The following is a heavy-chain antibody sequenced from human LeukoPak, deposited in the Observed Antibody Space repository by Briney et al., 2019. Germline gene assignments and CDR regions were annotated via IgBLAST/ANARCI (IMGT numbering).Heavy chain of an antibody. CDR3: ATGGAMGYYDSSGYWEYFDY. J-gene: IGHJ4*02. CDR2: ISAYNGNT. V-gene: IGHV1-18*01. Sequence: ASVKVSCKASGYTFTSYGISWVRQAPGQGLEWMGWISAYNGNTDYAQKLQGRVTMTTDTSTSTAYMGLRSLRSADPAVYYRATGGAMGYYDSSGYWEYFDYWGQGTLVTVSS. D-gene: IGHD3-22*01. CDR1: GYTFTSYG.